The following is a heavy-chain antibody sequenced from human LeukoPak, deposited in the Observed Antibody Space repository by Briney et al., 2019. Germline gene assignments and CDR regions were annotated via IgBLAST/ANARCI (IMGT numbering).Heavy chain of an antibody. J-gene: IGHJ4*02. CDR2: ISGSGGGT. D-gene: IGHD3-22*01. CDR3: AKADQNYYDTSGYTDY. Sequence: GGSLRLSCAASGFTFSSYAMNWVRQAPGKGQEWVSDISGSGGGTYYADSVKGRLTISRDNSKNTLYLQMNSLRAEDTAVYYCAKADQNYYDTSGYTDYWGQGTLVTVSS. V-gene: IGHV3-23*01. CDR1: GFTFSSYA.